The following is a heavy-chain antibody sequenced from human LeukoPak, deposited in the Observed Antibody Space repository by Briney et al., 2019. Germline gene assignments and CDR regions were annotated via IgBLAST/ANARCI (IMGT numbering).Heavy chain of an antibody. CDR1: GYNFTTYW. J-gene: IGHJ6*02. CDR2: IYPGDSDT. V-gene: IGHV5-51*01. Sequence: RGESLKISCKGSGYNFTTYWIGWVRQMPGKGLEWMGIIYPGDSDTRYGPSFQGQVTISADKSISTAYLQWSSLRASDTALYYCARCAERLPDVWGQGTTVTVSS. CDR3: ARCAERLPDV.